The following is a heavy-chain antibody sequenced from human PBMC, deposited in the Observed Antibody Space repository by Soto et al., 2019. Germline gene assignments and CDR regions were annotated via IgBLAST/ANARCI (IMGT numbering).Heavy chain of an antibody. D-gene: IGHD3-22*01. CDR2: INPGNGNT. CDR3: ARGGYFDSSNYLAY. CDR1: GYTFTSYG. J-gene: IGHJ4*02. V-gene: IGHV1-3*01. Sequence: ASLKVSCKASGYTFTSYGINWVRQAPGRGLGWMGWINPGNGNTKYSQQFQGRVIIDRDTSASTAYMELSSLRSEDTAVYYCARGGYFDSSNYLAYWGLGTLVTVSS.